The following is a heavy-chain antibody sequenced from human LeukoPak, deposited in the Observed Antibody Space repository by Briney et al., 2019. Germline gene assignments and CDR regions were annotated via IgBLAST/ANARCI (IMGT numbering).Heavy chain of an antibody. CDR2: ISSSGSTI. CDR3: ARGESSYCSGDCYFAS. J-gene: IGHJ5*01. CDR1: GFTFSDYY. V-gene: IGHV3-11*04. D-gene: IGHD2-21*02. Sequence: PGGSLRLSCAASGFTFSDYYMTWIRQAPGKGLKWVSYISSSGSTIYYTDSVKGRFTVSRDNAKRSLYLHMNSLRAEDTAIYYCARGESSYCSGDCYFASWGQGTLVTISS.